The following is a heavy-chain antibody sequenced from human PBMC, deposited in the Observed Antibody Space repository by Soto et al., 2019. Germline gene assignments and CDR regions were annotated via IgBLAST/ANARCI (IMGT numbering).Heavy chain of an antibody. D-gene: IGHD3-3*01. CDR2: ISWNSGNI. J-gene: IGHJ4*02. V-gene: IGHV3-9*01. CDR1: GFSFNDYG. Sequence: GGSLRLSCAASGFSFNDYGMHWVRQAPGKGLDWVSGISWNSGNIAYADSVKGRFTISRDNAKNSLYLQMNSLRAEDTALYYCAKGDCGSGYCKFDYWGQGTLVTVSS. CDR3: AKGDCGSGYCKFDY.